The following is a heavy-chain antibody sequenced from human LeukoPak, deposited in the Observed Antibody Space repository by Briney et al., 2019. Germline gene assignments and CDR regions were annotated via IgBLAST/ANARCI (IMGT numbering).Heavy chain of an antibody. Sequence: QSGGSLRLSCAASGFTFSSYWMSWVRQAPGKGLEWVANIKQDGSEKYYVDSVKGRFTISRDNAKNSLYLQMNSLRAEDTAVYYCASGIAVAGTGFDYWGQGTLVTVSS. D-gene: IGHD6-19*01. CDR3: ASGIAVAGTGFDY. CDR2: IKQDGSEK. J-gene: IGHJ4*02. CDR1: GFTFSSYW. V-gene: IGHV3-7*01.